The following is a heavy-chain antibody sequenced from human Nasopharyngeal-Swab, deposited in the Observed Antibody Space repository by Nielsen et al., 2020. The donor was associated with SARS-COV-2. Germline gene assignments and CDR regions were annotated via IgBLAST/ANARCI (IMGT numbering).Heavy chain of an antibody. D-gene: IGHD3-3*01. V-gene: IGHV3-21*01. CDR3: ARGGLDYDFWSAYFMDV. CDR2: ISSSSSYI. Sequence: GEFLKISCAASGFTFNNYNFNWVRQAPGKGLEWVSSISSSSSYIYYADSVKGRFTISRDNAKNSLYLQMNSLRAEDTAVYYCARGGLDYDFWSAYFMDVWGQGTTVTVSS. CDR1: GFTFNNYN. J-gene: IGHJ6*02.